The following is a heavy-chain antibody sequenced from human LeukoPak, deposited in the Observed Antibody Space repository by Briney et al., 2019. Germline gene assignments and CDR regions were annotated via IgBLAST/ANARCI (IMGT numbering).Heavy chain of an antibody. Sequence: SETLSLTCAVYGGSFSGYYWSWIRQPPGKGLEWIGEINHSGSTNYNPSLKSRVTISVDTSKNQFSLKLSSVTAADTAVYYCARRYSSSWYGGYNWFDPWGQGTLVTVSS. V-gene: IGHV4-34*01. CDR1: GGSFSGYY. CDR2: INHSGST. CDR3: ARRYSSSWYGGYNWFDP. D-gene: IGHD6-13*01. J-gene: IGHJ5*02.